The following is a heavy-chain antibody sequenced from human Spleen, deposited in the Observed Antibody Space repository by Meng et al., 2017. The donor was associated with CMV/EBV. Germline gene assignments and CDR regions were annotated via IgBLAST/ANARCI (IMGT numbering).Heavy chain of an antibody. Sequence: GGSLRLSCAASGFTFSSFGMQWVRQAPGKGLEWVSAISGSGGSTYYADSVKGRFTISRDNSKNTLYLQMNSLRAEDTAVYYCARVSSSISKNFDYWGQGTLVTVSS. CDR1: GFTFSSFG. CDR2: ISGSGGST. CDR3: ARVSSSISKNFDY. D-gene: IGHD2-2*01. J-gene: IGHJ4*02. V-gene: IGHV3-23*01.